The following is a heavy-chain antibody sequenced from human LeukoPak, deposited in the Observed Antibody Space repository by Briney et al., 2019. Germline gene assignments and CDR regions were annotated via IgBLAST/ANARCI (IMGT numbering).Heavy chain of an antibody. Sequence: ASVKVSCKAPGYTFTGYYMHWVRQAPGQGLEWMGWINPNSGGTNYAQKFQGRVTMTRDTSISTAYMELSRLRSDDTAVYYCARFLYYYGSGSSPYNWFDPWGQGTLVTVSS. CDR2: INPNSGGT. CDR1: GYTFTGYY. D-gene: IGHD3-10*01. CDR3: ARFLYYYGSGSSPYNWFDP. V-gene: IGHV1-2*02. J-gene: IGHJ5*02.